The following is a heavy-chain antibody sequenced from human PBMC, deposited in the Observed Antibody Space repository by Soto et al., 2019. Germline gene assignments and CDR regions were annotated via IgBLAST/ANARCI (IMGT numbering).Heavy chain of an antibody. D-gene: IGHD1-26*01. CDR3: ARGDSGSYNWFHP. CDR2: INHSGST. J-gene: IGHJ5*02. Sequence: PSETLSLTCAVYGGSFSGYYWSWIRQPPGKGLEWIGEINHSGSTNYNPSLKSRVTISVDTSKNQFSLKLSSVTAADTAVYYCARGDSGSYNWFHPWGQGTLVTVS. V-gene: IGHV4-34*01. CDR1: GGSFSGYY.